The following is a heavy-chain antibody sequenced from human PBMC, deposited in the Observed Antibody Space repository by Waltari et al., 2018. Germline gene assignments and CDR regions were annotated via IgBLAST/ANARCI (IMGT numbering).Heavy chain of an antibody. CDR3: ARADRGRSGKNASPAWGP. D-gene: IGHD1-26*01. J-gene: IGHJ5*02. Sequence: QVQLQQWGAGLFTLSETLSLTCAAYGVGSFRASYCVWLRPHPGKGLEWIGEIIHSGSTNYNPSLKKRLPISLETAKTQFSLKMRSVTAADTAVYYCARADRGRSGKNASPAWGPWGQGTLVTVSS. CDR1: GVGSFRASY. V-gene: IGHV4-34*12. CDR2: IIHSGST.